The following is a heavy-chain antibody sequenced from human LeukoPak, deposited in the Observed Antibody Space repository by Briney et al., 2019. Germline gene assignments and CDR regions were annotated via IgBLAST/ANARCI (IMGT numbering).Heavy chain of an antibody. D-gene: IGHD3-22*01. V-gene: IGHV4-59*08. J-gene: IGHJ4*02. Sequence: SETLSLTCTVSGGSISNYYWSWIRQPPGKGLEWIGYIYYSGGTNYNPPLKSRVTISVDTSKNQFSLKLSSVTAADTAVYYCAKHYYDSSGYSPVDYWGQGTLVTVSS. CDR1: GGSISNYY. CDR2: IYYSGGT. CDR3: AKHYYDSSGYSPVDY.